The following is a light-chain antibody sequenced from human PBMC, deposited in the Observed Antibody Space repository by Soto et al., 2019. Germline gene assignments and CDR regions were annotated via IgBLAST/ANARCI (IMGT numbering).Light chain of an antibody. Sequence: EIVLTQSPAPLSLSPGERATLSCRASQSVSSHLAWYQQKPGQSPRLLIYDASNRATGIPARFSGSGSGTDFTLTISSLEPEDFAFYFCQQRSHWPTFGQGTKVEIK. CDR1: QSVSSH. CDR3: QQRSHWPT. J-gene: IGKJ1*01. CDR2: DAS. V-gene: IGKV3-11*01.